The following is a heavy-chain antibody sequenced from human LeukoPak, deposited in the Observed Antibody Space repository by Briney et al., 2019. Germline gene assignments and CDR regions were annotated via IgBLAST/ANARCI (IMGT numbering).Heavy chain of an antibody. V-gene: IGHV3-74*01. CDR1: GFTFSSYW. CDR3: ARGSYGYDY. CDR2: INSDGSST. D-gene: IGHD5-18*01. Sequence: GGSLRLSCAASGFTFSSYWMHWVRQGPGKGLVWVSRINSDGSSTTYADSVKGRYTISRDNAKNTLYLQMNSLRAEDAAVYYCARGSYGYDYWGQGTLVTVSS. J-gene: IGHJ4*02.